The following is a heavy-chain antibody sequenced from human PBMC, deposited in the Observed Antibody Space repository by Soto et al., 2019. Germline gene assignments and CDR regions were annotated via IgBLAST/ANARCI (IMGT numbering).Heavy chain of an antibody. CDR3: VRRGDYGPEAFDY. D-gene: IGHD4-17*01. CDR1: GFSISASA. J-gene: IGHJ4*02. CDR2: IRSRPNKYAT. Sequence: EVQLVESGGGLVQPGGSLKLSCAASGFSISASAMHWVRQASGKGLEWIGLIRSRPNKYATGYAASMTGRFTISRDDSKDTTYLQLNNVKVEDTAMYFCVRRGDYGPEAFDYWGQGALVIVSS. V-gene: IGHV3-73*02.